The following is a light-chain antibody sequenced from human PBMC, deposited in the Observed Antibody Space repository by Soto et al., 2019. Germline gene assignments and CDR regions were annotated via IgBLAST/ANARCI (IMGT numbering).Light chain of an antibody. J-gene: IGKJ4*01. CDR3: QQYDSLAPCT. CDR2: CAS. V-gene: IGKV1-33*01. Sequence: DIQMTQSPSSLSASVGDRVTITCQASQDIKNYLNWYQQKPGKAPKLLIYCASNLETGVPSRFSGGGSGTDFTFTITSLQPEDFATYYCQQYDSLAPCTFGGGTKVEIE. CDR1: QDIKNY.